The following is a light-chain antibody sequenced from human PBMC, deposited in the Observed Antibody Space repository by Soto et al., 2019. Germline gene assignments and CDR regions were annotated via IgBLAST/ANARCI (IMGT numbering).Light chain of an antibody. J-gene: IGKJ1*01. CDR3: QQYNSYWT. V-gene: IGKV1-5*01. Sequence: DIPMTQSPSTLSASVGDRVTITCRASQSISSWLAWYQQKPGKAPKLLIYDASSLGSGVPSRFSGSGSGTEFPLTISSLQPDDFATYYCQQYNSYWTFGQGTKVEIK. CDR1: QSISSW. CDR2: DAS.